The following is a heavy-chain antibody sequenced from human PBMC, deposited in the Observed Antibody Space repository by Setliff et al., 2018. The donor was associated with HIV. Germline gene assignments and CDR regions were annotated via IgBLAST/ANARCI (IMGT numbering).Heavy chain of an antibody. J-gene: IGHJ6*03. V-gene: IGHV4-31*03. Sequence: PSETLSLTCTVSGGSITSSLYYWTWIRQHPGKGLEWIGYFYYSGFTYYNPSLKSRVTISIDTSNNQFSLKLKSVTAADTAVYYCATPVTSRGYYMDVWGKGTTVTVSS. CDR3: ATPVTSRGYYMDV. CDR1: GGSITSSLYY. CDR2: FYYSGFT. D-gene: IGHD4-17*01.